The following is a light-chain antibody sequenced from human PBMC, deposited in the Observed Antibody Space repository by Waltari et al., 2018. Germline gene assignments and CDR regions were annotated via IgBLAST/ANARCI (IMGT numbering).Light chain of an antibody. CDR1: SSDVGGHDY. Sequence: SVSGSPGQSITISCTGASSDVGGHDYVSWYQQHPGKAPKLIIRDVNNRPSGVSNRFSGSKSGNTASLTISGLQAEDEADYYCSSYSTSSSLILFGEGTKVTVL. V-gene: IGLV2-14*03. CDR2: DVN. CDR3: SSYSTSSSLIL. J-gene: IGLJ2*01.